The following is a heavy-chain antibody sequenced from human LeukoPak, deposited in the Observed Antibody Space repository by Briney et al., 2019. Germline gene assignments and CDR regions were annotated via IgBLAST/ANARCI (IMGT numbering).Heavy chain of an antibody. J-gene: IGHJ4*02. Sequence: PGGSLRLSCAASGFTFSSYGMSWVRQAPGKGLEWVSAISGSGGSTYYADSVKGRFTISRDNSKNTLYLQMNSLRAEDTAVYYCAKSQSALWFGSTYAYWGQGTLVTVSS. CDR2: ISGSGGST. CDR1: GFTFSSYG. D-gene: IGHD3-10*01. V-gene: IGHV3-23*01. CDR3: AKSQSALWFGSTYAY.